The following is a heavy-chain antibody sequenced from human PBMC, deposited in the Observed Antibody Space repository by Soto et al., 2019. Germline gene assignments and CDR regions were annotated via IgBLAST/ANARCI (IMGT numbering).Heavy chain of an antibody. J-gene: IGHJ6*02. CDR3: ARDTASSNV. CDR1: GYTFTSYD. CDR2: MNPNSGNT. Sequence: ASVKVSCKASGYTFTSYDINWVRQATGRGLEYLGWMNPNSGNTAYVQKFQGRVTITWDTSITTAYMELSSLRSEDTAVYFCARDTASSNVRGQGPRVTVSS. D-gene: IGHD4-17*01. V-gene: IGHV1-8*01.